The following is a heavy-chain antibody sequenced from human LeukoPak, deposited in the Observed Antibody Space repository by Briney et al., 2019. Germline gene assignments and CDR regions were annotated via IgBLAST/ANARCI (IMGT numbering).Heavy chain of an antibody. D-gene: IGHD3-22*01. CDR2: ISSSSSYI. CDR3: ARKGTQGVITSGAYAFDI. J-gene: IGHJ3*02. CDR1: GFTFSSYS. Sequence: GGSLRLSCAASGFTFSSYSMNWVRQAPGKGLEWVSSISSSSSYIYYADSVKGRFTISRDNAKNSLYLQMNSLRAEDTAVYYCARKGTQGVITSGAYAFDIWGQGTMVTVSS. V-gene: IGHV3-21*01.